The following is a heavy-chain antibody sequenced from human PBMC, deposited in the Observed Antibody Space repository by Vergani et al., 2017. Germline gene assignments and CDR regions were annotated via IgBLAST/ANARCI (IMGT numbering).Heavy chain of an antibody. CDR1: GGSISSYY. V-gene: IGHV4-59*01. D-gene: IGHD3-3*01. J-gene: IGHJ6*03. Sequence: QLQLQESGPGLVKPSETLSLTCTVSGGSISSYYWSWIRQPPGKGLEWIGYIYYSGSTNYNPSLKSRVTISVDTSKNQFSLKLSSVTAADTAVYYCARDSNYDFWSGYYSQLGYYYYMDVWGKGTTVTVSS. CDR2: IYYSGST. CDR3: ARDSNYDFWSGYYSQLGYYYYMDV.